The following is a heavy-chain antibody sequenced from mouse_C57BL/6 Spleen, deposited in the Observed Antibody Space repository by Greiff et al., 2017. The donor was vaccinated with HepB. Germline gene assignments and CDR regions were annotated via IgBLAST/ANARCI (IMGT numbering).Heavy chain of an antibody. J-gene: IGHJ1*03. V-gene: IGHV5-16*02. CDR2: INYDGSST. Sequence: EVKVEESEGGLVQPGSSMKLSCTASGFTFSDYYMAWVRQVPEKGLEWVANINYDGSSTYYLDSLKSRFIISRDNAKNILYLQMSSLTSEDSAVYYCTRRYYYGSRYFDVWGTGTTVTVSS. D-gene: IGHD1-1*01. CDR3: TRRYYYGSRYFDV. CDR1: GFTFSDYY.